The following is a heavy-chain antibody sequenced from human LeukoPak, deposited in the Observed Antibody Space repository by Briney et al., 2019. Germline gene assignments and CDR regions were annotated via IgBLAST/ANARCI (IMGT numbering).Heavy chain of an antibody. CDR3: ARDRDYYGSGSYYFDP. J-gene: IGHJ5*02. V-gene: IGHV3-21*01. CDR2: ISSSSSYI. CDR1: GFTFSSYS. D-gene: IGHD3-10*01. Sequence: GGSLRLSCAASGFTFSSYSMNWVRQAPGKGLEWVSSISSSSSYIDYADSAKGRFTISRDNAKNSLYLQMNSLRAKDTAVYYCARDRDYYGSGSYYFDPWGQGTLVTVSS.